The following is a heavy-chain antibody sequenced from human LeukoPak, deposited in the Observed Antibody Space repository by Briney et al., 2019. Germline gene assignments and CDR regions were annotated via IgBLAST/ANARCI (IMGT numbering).Heavy chain of an antibody. V-gene: IGHV3-15*01. CDR2: IKSKSDGATT. J-gene: IGHJ4*02. Sequence: GRCLRLSCATSGFTLSSAWMSWVRQPQGKGLEWVGRIKSKSDGATTEYAAPVKGRFIVSRDDSKNTLHLQMNSLKTEDTAVYYCGAEYSGGWYVFDSWGQGTLVTVSA. CDR3: GAEYSGGWYVFDS. D-gene: IGHD6-19*01. CDR1: GFTLSSAW.